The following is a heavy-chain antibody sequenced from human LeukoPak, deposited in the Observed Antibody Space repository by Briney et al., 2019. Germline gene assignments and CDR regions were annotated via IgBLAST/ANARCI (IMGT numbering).Heavy chain of an antibody. D-gene: IGHD2-15*01. J-gene: IGHJ4*02. V-gene: IGHV1-8*03. CDR2: MNSNSGNT. Sequence: ASVKVSCKVSRYTLTELSMHWVRQAPGQGLEWMGWMNSNSGNTGYAQKFQGRLTITRITSISTAYMELSSLRSEDTAVYYCARGASRSFDYWGQGTLVTVSS. CDR3: ARGASRSFDY. CDR1: RYTLTELS.